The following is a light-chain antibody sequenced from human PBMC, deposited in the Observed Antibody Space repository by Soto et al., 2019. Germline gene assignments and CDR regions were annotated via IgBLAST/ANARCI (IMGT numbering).Light chain of an antibody. CDR1: QSVSSN. CDR2: GAS. CDR3: QQRGT. Sequence: EVVMTQSPATLSVSPGERATLSCRASQSVSSNLAWYQQKPGQAPRLLIYGASTRATGIPARFSGSGSGTDFTLTISSLEPEDFAVYYCQQRGTFGGGTKVDIK. J-gene: IGKJ4*01. V-gene: IGKV3-15*01.